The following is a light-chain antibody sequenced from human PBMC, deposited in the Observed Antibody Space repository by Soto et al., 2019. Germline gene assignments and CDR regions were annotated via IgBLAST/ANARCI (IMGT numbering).Light chain of an antibody. J-gene: IGLJ1*01. CDR3: CSYAGSSTFYV. Sequence: QSVLTQPASVSGSPGQSITISCTGTSSDVGSYNLVSWYQQHPGKAPKLIIYEGSKRPSGVSNRFSGSKSGNTASLTISGLQAEDEADYYCCSYAGSSTFYVFGTGTQLTVL. CDR1: SSDVGSYNL. CDR2: EGS. V-gene: IGLV2-23*01.